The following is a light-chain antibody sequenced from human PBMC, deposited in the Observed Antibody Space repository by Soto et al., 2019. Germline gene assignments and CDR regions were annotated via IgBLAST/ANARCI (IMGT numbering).Light chain of an antibody. CDR2: DAS. CDR3: QQYETFSGT. V-gene: IGKV1-5*01. J-gene: IGKJ1*01. Sequence: DIQMAQSPSTLSASVRDTVTVTCRASQSVSGWLAWYQQKPGEAPKLLIYDASALPRGVPSRFSGSGSGTKFTLTIASLQNDDFATYYGQQYETFSGTFGPGTKVDIK. CDR1: QSVSGW.